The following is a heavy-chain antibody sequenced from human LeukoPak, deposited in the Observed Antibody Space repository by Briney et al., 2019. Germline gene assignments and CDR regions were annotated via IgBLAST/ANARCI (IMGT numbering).Heavy chain of an antibody. CDR2: ISSSSSYI. J-gene: IGHJ6*02. V-gene: IGHV3-21*01. CDR3: ARDQYCSGGSCYYYYGMDV. Sequence: GGSLRLSCAASGFTFSSYSMNWVRQAPGKGLEWVSSISSSSSYIYYADSVKGRFTISRDNAKNSLYLQMNSLRAEDTAVYYCARDQYCSGGSCYYYYGMDVWGQGTTVTVSS. CDR1: GFTFSSYS. D-gene: IGHD2-15*01.